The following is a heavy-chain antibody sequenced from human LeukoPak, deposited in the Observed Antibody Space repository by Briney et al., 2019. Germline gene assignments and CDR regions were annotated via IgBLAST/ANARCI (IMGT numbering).Heavy chain of an antibody. Sequence: KPGGSLRLSCVASGFTFNSYSMNWVRQAPGKGLEWVSSISSSSSYIYYADSVKGRFTISRDNAKNSLYLQMNSLRAEDTAVYYCARGFVGYCSGGSCYDYWGQGTLVTVSS. V-gene: IGHV3-21*01. CDR2: ISSSSSYI. CDR1: GFTFNSYS. D-gene: IGHD2-15*01. CDR3: ARGFVGYCSGGSCYDY. J-gene: IGHJ4*02.